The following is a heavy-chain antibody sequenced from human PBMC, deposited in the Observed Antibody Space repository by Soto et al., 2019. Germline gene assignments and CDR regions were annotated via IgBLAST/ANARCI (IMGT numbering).Heavy chain of an antibody. J-gene: IGHJ4*02. Sequence: EVRLLESGGGLVQPGGSLRLSCAASGFTFSVYAMSWVRQAPGKGLEWVSGISGSGDSTHYADSGKGRFTVSRDNSKSMLYLQTNSLRAEDTAIYYCAKALYGGFTYWGQGTLVTVSS. V-gene: IGHV3-23*01. D-gene: IGHD3-10*01. CDR2: ISGSGDST. CDR3: AKALYGGFTY. CDR1: GFTFSVYA.